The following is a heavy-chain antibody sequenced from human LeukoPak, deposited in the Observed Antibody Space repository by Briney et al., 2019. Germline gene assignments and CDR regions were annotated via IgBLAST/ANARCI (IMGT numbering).Heavy chain of an antibody. J-gene: IGHJ4*02. Sequence: GGALRLSCAASGFTFSSYSMHWVRQAPGKGLEHVSAICSNGGSTYYANSMKGRFTISRDNPKNTLFLQMGSLRAEDMAVYYCASGTLTELDYWGQGTLVTVSS. CDR1: GFTFSSYS. V-gene: IGHV3-64*01. CDR3: ASGTLTELDY. D-gene: IGHD4-11*01. CDR2: ICSNGGST.